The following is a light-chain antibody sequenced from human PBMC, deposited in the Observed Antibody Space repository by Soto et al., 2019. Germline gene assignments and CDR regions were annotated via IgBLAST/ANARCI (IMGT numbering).Light chain of an antibody. J-gene: IGLJ3*02. CDR3: ETWDSNIHWV. CDR2: LEGSGSY. V-gene: IGLV4-60*02. CDR1: SGHSSYI. Sequence: QPVLTQSSSASASLGSSVKLTCTLSSGHSSYIIAWHQQQPGKAPRYLMKLEGSGSYNKGSGVPDRFSGSSSGADRYLTICNLQFEDEADYYCETWDSNIHWVFGGRTKVTVL.